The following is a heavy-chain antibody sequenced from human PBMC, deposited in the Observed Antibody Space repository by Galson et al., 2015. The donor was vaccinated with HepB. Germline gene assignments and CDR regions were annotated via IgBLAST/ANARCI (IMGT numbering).Heavy chain of an antibody. CDR2: IYSGGST. Sequence: LRLSCAASGFTVSSNYMSWVRQAPGKGLEWVSVIYSGGSTYYADSVKGRFTISRDNSKNTLYLQMNSLRAEDTAVYYCARGTSFRQLLLAYWGQGTLVTVSS. J-gene: IGHJ4*02. CDR1: GFTVSSNY. D-gene: IGHD2-2*01. CDR3: ARGTSFRQLLLAY. V-gene: IGHV3-53*01.